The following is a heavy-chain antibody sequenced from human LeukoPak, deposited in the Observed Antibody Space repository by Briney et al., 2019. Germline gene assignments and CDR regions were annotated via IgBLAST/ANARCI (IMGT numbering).Heavy chain of an antibody. J-gene: IGHJ5*02. CDR1: GGSISSGSYY. V-gene: IGHV4-61*02. CDR2: IYTSGST. CDR3: AREYYDFWSGPNWFDP. Sequence: PSETPSLTCTVSGGSISSGSYYWSWIRQPAGKGLEWIGRIYTSGSTNYNPSLKSRVTISVDTSKNQFSLKLSSVTAADTAVYYCAREYYDFWSGPNWFDPWGQGTLVTVSS. D-gene: IGHD3-3*01.